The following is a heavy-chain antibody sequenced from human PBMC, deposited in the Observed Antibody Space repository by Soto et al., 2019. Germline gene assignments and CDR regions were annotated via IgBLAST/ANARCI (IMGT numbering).Heavy chain of an antibody. CDR2: IDYSGST. D-gene: IGHD3-9*01. CDR1: GGSINSSNYY. Sequence: QLQLQESGPGLVKPSETLSLTCTVSGGSINSSNYYWGWIRQPPGKGLDWIGRIDYSGSTYYNPSLKSRVTISVRTSKNQFSLKLSSVTAADTAVYYCAQLRYFDWLAGDVWGQGTTVTVSS. V-gene: IGHV4-39*01. CDR3: AQLRYFDWLAGDV. J-gene: IGHJ6*02.